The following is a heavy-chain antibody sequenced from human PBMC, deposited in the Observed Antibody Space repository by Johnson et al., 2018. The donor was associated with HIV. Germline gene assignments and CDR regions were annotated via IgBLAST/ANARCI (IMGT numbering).Heavy chain of an antibody. D-gene: IGHD1-14*01. V-gene: IGHV3-15*01. CDR3: TRAEWHDAFDI. CDR1: GFTFTNAW. J-gene: IGHJ3*02. CDR2: IKSKADGGTT. Sequence: VQLVESGGGVVRPGGSLRLSCAASGFTFTNAWMSWVRQAPGKGLEWVGRIKSKADGGTTDYAAPVKGRFTISRDDSKNTLYLQMNSLKTEDTAVYYCTRAEWHDAFDIWGQGTMVTVSA.